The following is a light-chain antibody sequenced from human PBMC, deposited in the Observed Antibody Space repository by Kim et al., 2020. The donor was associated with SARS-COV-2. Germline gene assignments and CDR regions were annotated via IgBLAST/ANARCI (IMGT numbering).Light chain of an antibody. V-gene: IGLV2-14*03. J-gene: IGLJ3*02. Sequence: QSALTQPASVSGSPGQSITISCTGTSSDIGGYNFVSWFQQHPGRAHKLMISDVNKRPSGVSNRFSGSKSGNTASLTISGLQAEDEADYYCLSYTSNSASMFGGGTQLTVL. CDR2: DVN. CDR3: LSYTSNSASM. CDR1: SSDIGGYNF.